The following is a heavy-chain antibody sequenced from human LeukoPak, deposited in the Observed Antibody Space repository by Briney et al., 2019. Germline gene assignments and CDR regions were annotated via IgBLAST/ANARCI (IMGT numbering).Heavy chain of an antibody. CDR3: ARSMPXPSPQLWLPYYYYYXDX. CDR2: INHSGST. V-gene: IGHV4-34*01. Sequence: PSETLSLTCAVYGGSFSGYYWSWIRQPPGKGLEWIGEINHSGSTNYNPSLKSRVTISVDTSKNQFSLKLSSVTAADTAVYYCARSMPXPSPQLWLPYYYYYXDXXGKGXXVTV. J-gene: IGHJ6*03. D-gene: IGHD5-18*01. CDR1: GGSFSGYY.